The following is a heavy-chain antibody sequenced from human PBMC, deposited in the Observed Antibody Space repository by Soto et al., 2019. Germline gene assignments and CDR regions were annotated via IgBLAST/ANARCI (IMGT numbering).Heavy chain of an antibody. D-gene: IGHD3-16*01. Sequence: GGSLRLSCAASGFTFSSYSMNWVRQAPGKGLEWVSSISSSSSYIYYADSVKGRFTISREKAKNSLYLQMNSLRAEDTAVYYCAREGARTRGMDVWGQGTTVTVSS. V-gene: IGHV3-21*01. CDR1: GFTFSSYS. CDR2: ISSSSSYI. J-gene: IGHJ6*02. CDR3: AREGARTRGMDV.